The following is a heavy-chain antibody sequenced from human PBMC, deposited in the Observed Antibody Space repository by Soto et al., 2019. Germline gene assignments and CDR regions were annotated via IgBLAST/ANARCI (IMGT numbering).Heavy chain of an antibody. CDR1: GFSISSDYY. CDR3: ARGEQWLALSYFDF. D-gene: IGHD6-19*01. CDR2: IYHRGST. Sequence: SETLSLTCAVSGFSISSDYYWAWIRQPPGKGLEWIGNIYHRGSTYYNPSLKSRATISVDTSKNQFSLKLDSVTAADTAVYYCARGEQWLALSYFDFWGQGTLVTVSS. J-gene: IGHJ4*02. V-gene: IGHV4-38-2*01.